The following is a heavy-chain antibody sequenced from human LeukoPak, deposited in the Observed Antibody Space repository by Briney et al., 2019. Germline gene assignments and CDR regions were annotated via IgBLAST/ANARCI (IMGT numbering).Heavy chain of an antibody. CDR2: ISYDGNNK. Sequence: PGGSLRLSCAASGFTFSNYAIHWVRQAPGRGLEWVAVISYDGNNKYYADSVKGRFTISRDNSKNTLYLQMNSLRAEDTAVYYCAKTRGVHAFDIWGQGTMVTVSS. D-gene: IGHD1-1*01. J-gene: IGHJ3*02. CDR1: GFTFSNYA. V-gene: IGHV3-30*04. CDR3: AKTRGVHAFDI.